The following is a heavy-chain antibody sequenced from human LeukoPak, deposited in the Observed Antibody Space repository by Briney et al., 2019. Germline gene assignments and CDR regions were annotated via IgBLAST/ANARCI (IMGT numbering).Heavy chain of an antibody. J-gene: IGHJ4*02. CDR2: IYQRAIT. V-gene: IGHV4-38-2*01. CDR3: ARASVEHSIVAGDYFDY. CDR1: GYSINNAPY. Sequence: PSETLSLSCAVSGYSINNAPYWAWIRQPPGKGLEGIGNIYQRAITYYNPSLKSRVTISLDKSNNHFSLDLRTVTAADTAVYFWARASVEHSIVAGDYFDYWGQGTLVTVSS. D-gene: IGHD1/OR15-1a*01.